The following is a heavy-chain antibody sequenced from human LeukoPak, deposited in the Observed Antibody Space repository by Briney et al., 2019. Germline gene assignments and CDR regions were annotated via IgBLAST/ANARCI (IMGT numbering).Heavy chain of an antibody. CDR3: ARSWDFWSGYSPDY. J-gene: IGHJ4*02. CDR1: GGTFSSYA. D-gene: IGHD3-3*01. V-gene: IGHV1-69*05. Sequence: ASVKVSCKASGGTFSSYAISWVRQAPGQGLEWMGGIIPIFGTANYAQRFQGRVTITTDESTSTAYMELSSLRSDDTAVYYCARSWDFWSGYSPDYWGQGTLVTVSS. CDR2: IIPIFGTA.